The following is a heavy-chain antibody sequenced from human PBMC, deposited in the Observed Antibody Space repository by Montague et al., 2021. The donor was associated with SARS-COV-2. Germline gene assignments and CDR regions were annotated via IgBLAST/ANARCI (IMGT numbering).Heavy chain of an antibody. J-gene: IGHJ4*02. D-gene: IGHD1-14*01. Sequence: SETLSLTCTVSGGSISSGSYYWSWIRQPPGKGLQSIGYIFYTGSTYYNPSLKSRVTISVDSSKNQFSVRLSSVTAADTAVYYCARIRGITSWYYDYWGQGTLVTVSS. CDR2: IFYTGST. CDR3: ARIRGITSWYYDY. CDR1: GGSISSGSYY. V-gene: IGHV4-61*01.